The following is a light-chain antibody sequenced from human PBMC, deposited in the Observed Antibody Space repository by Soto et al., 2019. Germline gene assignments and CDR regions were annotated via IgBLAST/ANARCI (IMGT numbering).Light chain of an antibody. Sequence: DIQLTQSPSTLSASVGDRVTITCRASQGINRWLAWYQQKPGKAPKILIYNADNLHSGVLSWLRGCGYGTEFNLTISSLQPDDFATYYCQQFSLYWAFGQGTKVDIK. V-gene: IGKV1-5*01. CDR3: QQFSLYWA. J-gene: IGKJ1*01. CDR2: NAD. CDR1: QGINRW.